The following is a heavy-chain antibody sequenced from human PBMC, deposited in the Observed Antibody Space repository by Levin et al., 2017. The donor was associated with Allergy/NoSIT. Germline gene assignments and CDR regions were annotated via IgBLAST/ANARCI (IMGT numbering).Heavy chain of an antibody. D-gene: IGHD2-15*01. J-gene: IGHJ3*02. CDR1: GGTFSSYA. Sequence: GASVKVSCKASGGTFSSYAISWVRQAPGQGLEWMGGIIPIFGTANYAQKFQGRVTITADKSTSTAYMELSSLRSEDTAVYYCARDSLDHCSGGSCYHDAFDIWGQGTMVTVSS. CDR3: ARDSLDHCSGGSCYHDAFDI. CDR2: IIPIFGTA. V-gene: IGHV1-69*06.